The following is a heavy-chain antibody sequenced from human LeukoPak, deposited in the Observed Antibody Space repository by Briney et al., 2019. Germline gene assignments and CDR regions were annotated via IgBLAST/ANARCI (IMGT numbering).Heavy chain of an antibody. Sequence: GRSLRLSCAASGFTFSNYAMNWVRQAPGNGLEWVSAIFSGGSTFYAASVTGRFTISRDNSKNTVYLEMNSLRAEDTAVYYCARDLKTSGWYGDFDYWGQGTLVTVSS. V-gene: IGHV3-53*01. CDR1: GFTFSNYA. CDR3: ARDLKTSGWYGDFDY. CDR2: IFSGGST. J-gene: IGHJ4*02. D-gene: IGHD6-19*01.